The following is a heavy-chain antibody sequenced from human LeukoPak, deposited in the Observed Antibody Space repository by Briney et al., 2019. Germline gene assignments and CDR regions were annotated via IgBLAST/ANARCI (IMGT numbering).Heavy chain of an antibody. D-gene: IGHD3-10*01. J-gene: IGHJ4*02. CDR1: GYTFTSYY. V-gene: IGHV1-46*01. Sequence: ASVNVSCKASGYTFTSYYMHWVRQAPGQGLEWMGIINPSGGSTSYAQKFQGRVTMTRDTSTSTVYMELSSLRSEDTAVYYCARDLGYYGSGSYDVFDYWGQGTLVTVSS. CDR3: ARDLGYYGSGSYDVFDY. CDR2: INPSGGST.